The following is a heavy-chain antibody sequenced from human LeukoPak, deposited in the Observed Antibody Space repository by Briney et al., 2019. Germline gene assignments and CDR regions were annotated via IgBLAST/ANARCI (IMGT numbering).Heavy chain of an antibody. V-gene: IGHV4-39*02. J-gene: IGHJ3*02. D-gene: IGHD2-8*01. Sequence: SETLSLTCTVSGGSISSSSYYWGWIRQPPGKGLEWIGSIYYSGSTYYNPSLKSRVTISVDTSKNRFSLKLSSVTAADTAVYYCARDFGGGYCTNGVCYSDAFDIWGQGTMVTVSS. CDR3: ARDFGGGYCTNGVCYSDAFDI. CDR2: IYYSGST. CDR1: GGSISSSSYY.